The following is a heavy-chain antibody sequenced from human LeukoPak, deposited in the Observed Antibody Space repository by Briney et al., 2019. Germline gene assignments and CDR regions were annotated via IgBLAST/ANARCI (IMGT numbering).Heavy chain of an antibody. CDR3: ARDQDYGLDY. Sequence: GGSLRLSCAASEFTFSDHCMSWIRQAPGKGLEWVSYISSSSSYTNYADSVKGRFTISRDNAKNSLYLQLSSLRAEDTAVYYCARDQDYGLDYWGQGTLVTVSS. CDR2: ISSSSSYT. D-gene: IGHD4-17*01. J-gene: IGHJ4*02. CDR1: EFTFSDHC. V-gene: IGHV3-11*06.